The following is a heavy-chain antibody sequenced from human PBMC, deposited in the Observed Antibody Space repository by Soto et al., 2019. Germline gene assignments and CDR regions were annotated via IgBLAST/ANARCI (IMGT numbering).Heavy chain of an antibody. CDR3: ARYYYDSSGYYYFDC. CDR2: ISAYNGNT. J-gene: IGHJ4*02. V-gene: IGHV1-18*01. Sequence: ASVKVSCKASGYTFTSYGISWVRQAPGQGLEWMGWISAYNGNTNYAQKLQGRVTMTKDTSTSTAYMELRSLRYDDTAVYHCARYYYDSSGYYYFDCWGKGTLVT. D-gene: IGHD3-22*01. CDR1: GYTFTSYG.